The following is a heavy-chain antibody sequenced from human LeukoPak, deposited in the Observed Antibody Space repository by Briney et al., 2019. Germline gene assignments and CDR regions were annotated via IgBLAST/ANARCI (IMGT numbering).Heavy chain of an antibody. CDR2: INPNSGGT. Sequence: ASVKVSCKASGYTFTGYYMHWVRQAPGQGLEWMGWINPNSGGTNYAQKFQGRVTMTRDTSISTAYMELSRLRSDDTAVYYCARVGRYQLLYAWFDPWDQGTLVTVSS. CDR3: ARVGRYQLLYAWFDP. J-gene: IGHJ5*02. D-gene: IGHD2-2*02. V-gene: IGHV1-2*02. CDR1: GYTFTGYY.